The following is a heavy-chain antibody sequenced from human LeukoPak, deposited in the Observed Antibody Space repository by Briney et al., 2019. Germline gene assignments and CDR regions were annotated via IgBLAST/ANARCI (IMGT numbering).Heavy chain of an antibody. CDR3: ARGGGYYDYVWGSYRYTGDWFDP. D-gene: IGHD3-16*02. V-gene: IGHV3-74*01. J-gene: IGHJ5*02. CDR2: INSDGSST. CDR1: GFTFSSYW. Sequence: GGSLRLSCAASGFTFSSYWMHWVRQAPGRGLVRVSRINSDGSSTSYADSVKGRFTISRDNAKNTLYLQMNSLRAEDTAVYYCARGGGYYDYVWGSYRYTGDWFDPWGQGTLVTVSS.